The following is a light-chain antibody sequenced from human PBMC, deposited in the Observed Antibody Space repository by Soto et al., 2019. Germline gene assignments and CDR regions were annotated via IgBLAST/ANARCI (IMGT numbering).Light chain of an antibody. Sequence: AIRMTQSPSSLSASTGDRVTITCRARQGISSYLAWYQQKPGKAPKLLIYAASTLQSGVPSRFSGSGSGTDFTLTISCLQSEDFATYYWQQYYSYPLTFGGGTKVEIK. CDR1: QGISSY. CDR2: AAS. V-gene: IGKV1-8*01. CDR3: QQYYSYPLT. J-gene: IGKJ4*01.